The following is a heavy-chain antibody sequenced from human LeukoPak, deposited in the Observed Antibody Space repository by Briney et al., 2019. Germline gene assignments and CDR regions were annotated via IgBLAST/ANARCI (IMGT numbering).Heavy chain of an antibody. CDR3: VRGSSGTVVRGVAWAWFDP. Sequence: GWCVTLSCPPSGLTLNRYWMYWVRQAPGNGLVWVSRINPDGSGTTYAESVKDRSTISRDNAKNALYLLMNSLRAEDTAVYYWVRGSSGTVVRGVAWAWFDPWGQGALVTVSS. J-gene: IGHJ5*02. CDR1: GLTLNRYW. CDR2: INPDGSGT. V-gene: IGHV3-74*03. D-gene: IGHD3-10*01.